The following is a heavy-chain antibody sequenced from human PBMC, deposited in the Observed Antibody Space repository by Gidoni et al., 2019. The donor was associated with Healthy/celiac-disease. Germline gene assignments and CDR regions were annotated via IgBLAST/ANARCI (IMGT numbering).Heavy chain of an antibody. Sequence: QLQLQESGPGLVKPSETLSLTCTASGCSISSSSYYWGWIRQPPGKGLEWIGSIYYSGSTYYNPSLKSRVTISVDTSKNQFSLKLSSVTAADTAVYYCARVTAIFTPGYWGQGTLVTVSS. V-gene: IGHV4-39*01. CDR3: ARVTAIFTPGY. CDR1: GCSISSSSYY. J-gene: IGHJ4*02. D-gene: IGHD2-21*02. CDR2: IYYSGST.